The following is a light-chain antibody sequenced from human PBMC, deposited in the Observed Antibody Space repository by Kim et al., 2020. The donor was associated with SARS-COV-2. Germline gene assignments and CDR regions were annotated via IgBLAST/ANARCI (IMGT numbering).Light chain of an antibody. Sequence: SSELTQDPAVSVALGQTVRITCQGDSLRRYYASWYQQKPGQAPVLFIYGKNNRPSGIPDRFSGSSSGNTASLNLTWAQAEEEADYYCKSRDSSGKVVFGGGTQLTVL. CDR2: GKN. CDR1: SLRRYY. CDR3: KSRDSSGKVV. J-gene: IGLJ2*01. V-gene: IGLV3-19*01.